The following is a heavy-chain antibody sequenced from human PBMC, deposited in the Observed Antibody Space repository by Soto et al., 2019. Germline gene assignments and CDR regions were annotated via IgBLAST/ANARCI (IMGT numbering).Heavy chain of an antibody. J-gene: IGHJ4*02. CDR3: AKDRDYDSSGYYWAGGAHDY. V-gene: IGHV3-30*18. CDR2: ISYDGSNK. CDR1: GFTFSSYG. D-gene: IGHD3-22*01. Sequence: QVQLVESGGGVVQPGRSLRLSCAASGFTFSSYGMHWVRQAPGKGLEWVAVISYDGSNKYYADSVKGRFTISRDNSKNTLYLQMNSLRAEDTAVYYCAKDRDYDSSGYYWAGGAHDYWGQGTLVTVSS.